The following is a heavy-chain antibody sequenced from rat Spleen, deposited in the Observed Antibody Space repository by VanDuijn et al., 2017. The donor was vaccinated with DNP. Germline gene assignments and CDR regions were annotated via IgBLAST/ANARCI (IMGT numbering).Heavy chain of an antibody. J-gene: IGHJ2*01. D-gene: IGHD1-6*01. V-gene: IGHV2S12*01. Sequence: QVQLKESGRGLVQPSQTLSLTCTVSGFSLTSYGVNWVRQPPGKGLEWIATISSGGSTYFNSVLKSRLSISRDTSKSQVFLKMNSLQIEDTAIYFCATLPMYTTDWGDYWGQGVMVTVSS. CDR3: ATLPMYTTDWGDY. CDR2: ISSGGST. CDR1: GFSLTSYG.